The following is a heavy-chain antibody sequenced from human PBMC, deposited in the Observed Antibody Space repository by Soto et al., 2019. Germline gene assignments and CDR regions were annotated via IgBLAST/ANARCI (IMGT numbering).Heavy chain of an antibody. J-gene: IGHJ6*02. CDR3: ARDRGYDSSGYPTMGGMDV. Sequence: ARRGAIESKARWWLRQATRQGLEWMGGIIPILGTANYAQKFQGRVTITADESTSTAYMELSSLRSEDTAVYYCARDRGYDSSGYPTMGGMDVWGQGTTGTGSS. CDR1: RGAIESKA. D-gene: IGHD3-22*01. V-gene: IGHV1-69*01. CDR2: IIPILGTA.